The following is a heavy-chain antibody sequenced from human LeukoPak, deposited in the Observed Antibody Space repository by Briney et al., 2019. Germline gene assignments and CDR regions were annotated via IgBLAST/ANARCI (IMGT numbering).Heavy chain of an antibody. CDR1: GYIFTSSF. CDR2: INPRGGST. J-gene: IGHJ4*02. Sequence: GASVKVSCKASGYIFTSSFMHWLRQAPGQGPEWMGIINPRGGSTDYAQKFQDRITMTSDTSTSTVYMELKSLTSEDTAVYFCARVGTTGATADNWGQGTLVTVSS. D-gene: IGHD4-11*01. V-gene: IGHV1-46*01. CDR3: ARVGTTGATADN.